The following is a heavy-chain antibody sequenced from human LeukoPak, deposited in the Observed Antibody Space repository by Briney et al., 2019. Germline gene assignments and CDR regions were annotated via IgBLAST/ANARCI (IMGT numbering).Heavy chain of an antibody. CDR2: INPNSGGT. V-gene: IGHV1-2*02. J-gene: IGHJ3*02. CDR1: GYTFTGHY. Sequence: ASVKVSCKASGYTFTGHYMHWVRQAPGQGPEWMGWINPNSGGTNYAQKYQGRVTMTRDTSISTAYMELSGLRSDDTAVYYCARCSTPHWIFDAFDIWGQGTMVTVSS. D-gene: IGHD1-1*01. CDR3: ARCSTPHWIFDAFDI.